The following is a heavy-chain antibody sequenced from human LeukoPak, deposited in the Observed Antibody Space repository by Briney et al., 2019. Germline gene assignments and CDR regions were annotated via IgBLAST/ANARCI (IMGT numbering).Heavy chain of an antibody. CDR3: ATGRVGRRKTSGGYAY. CDR1: GGSFSGYY. V-gene: IGHV4-34*01. D-gene: IGHD3-10*01. CDR2: INHSGST. Sequence: SETLSLTCAVYGGSFSGYYWSWIRQPPGKGLEWIGEINHSGSTNYNPSLKSRVTISVDTSKNQFSLKLSSVPAADTAVYYCATGRVGRRKTSGGYAYWGQGTLVTVSS. J-gene: IGHJ4*02.